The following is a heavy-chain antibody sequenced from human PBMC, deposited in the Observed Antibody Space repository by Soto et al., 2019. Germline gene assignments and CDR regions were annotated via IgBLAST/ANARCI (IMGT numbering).Heavy chain of an antibody. V-gene: IGHV1-2*02. CDR1: GYNFNGYY. CDR3: ALWFLYCSGGACYVGS. J-gene: IGHJ4*02. D-gene: IGHD2-15*01. CDR2: IVPNSDGT. Sequence: QVQLVQSGAEVKKPGASVKVSCKASGYNFNGYYLHWVRQAPGQGLEWMGWIVPNSDGTNYAQKFKGRVTLTRATSISTTYLERSSLTSDAAAVYYCALWFLYCSGGACYVGSWGQGPMVTVSS.